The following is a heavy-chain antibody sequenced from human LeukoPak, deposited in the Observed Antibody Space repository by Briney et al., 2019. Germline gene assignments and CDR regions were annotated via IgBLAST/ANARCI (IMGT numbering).Heavy chain of an antibody. V-gene: IGHV4-34*01. CDR1: GGSFSGYY. D-gene: IGHD3-16*02. Sequence: SETLSLTCAVYGGSFSGYYWSWIRQPPGKGLEWIGEINHSGSTNYNPPLKSRVTISVDTSKNQFSLKLSSVTAADTAVYYCKMRSFRHFDYWGQGTLVTVSS. CDR2: INHSGST. J-gene: IGHJ4*02. CDR3: KMRSFRHFDY.